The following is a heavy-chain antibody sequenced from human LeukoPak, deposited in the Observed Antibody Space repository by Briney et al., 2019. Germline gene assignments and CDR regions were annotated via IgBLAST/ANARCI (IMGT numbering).Heavy chain of an antibody. J-gene: IGHJ4*02. D-gene: IGHD3-10*01. CDR1: GGSISSYY. CDR2: IYYSGST. V-gene: IGHV4-59*01. Sequence: SETLSLTCTVSGGSISSYYWSWIRQPPGKGLEWIGYIYYSGSTHYNPSLKSRVTISVDTSKNQFSLTLSSVTAADTAVYYCVGITMVRGVITLDYWGQGTLVTVSS. CDR3: VGITMVRGVITLDY.